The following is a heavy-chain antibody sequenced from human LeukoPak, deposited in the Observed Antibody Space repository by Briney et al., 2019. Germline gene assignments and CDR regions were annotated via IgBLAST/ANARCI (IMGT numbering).Heavy chain of an antibody. CDR3: ARVVSDYVPPYFDY. CDR2: INHSGST. CDR1: GGSFSGYY. D-gene: IGHD4-17*01. Sequence: SETLSLTCAVYGGSFSGYYWSWIRQPPGKGLEWIGEINHSGSTNYNPSLKSRVTISVDTSKNQFSLKLSSVTAADTAVYYCARVVSDYVPPYFDYWGQGTLVTVSS. J-gene: IGHJ4*02. V-gene: IGHV4-34*01.